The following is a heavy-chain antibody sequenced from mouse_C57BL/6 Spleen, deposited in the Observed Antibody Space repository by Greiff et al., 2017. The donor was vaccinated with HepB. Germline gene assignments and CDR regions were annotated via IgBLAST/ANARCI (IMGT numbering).Heavy chain of an antibody. J-gene: IGHJ4*01. CDR2: INPNNGGT. D-gene: IGHD1-1*01. CDR1: GYTFTDYY. CDR3: AKSTTVVAPGY. V-gene: IGHV1-26*01. Sequence: EVQLQQSGPELVKPGASVKISCKASGYTFTDYYMNWVKQSHGKSLEWIGDINPNNGGTSYNQKFKGKATLTVDKSSSTAYIELRSLTSEDSAVYYCAKSTTVVAPGYWGQGTSVTVSS.